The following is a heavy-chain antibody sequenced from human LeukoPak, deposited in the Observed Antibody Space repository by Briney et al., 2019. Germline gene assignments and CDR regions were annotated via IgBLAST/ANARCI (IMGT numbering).Heavy chain of an antibody. D-gene: IGHD5/OR15-5a*01. CDR2: MYFSGST. CDR3: AAEQVSTSSFDY. Sequence: SETLSLTCTVSGGSISSGGLYWSWIRQHPGKGLEWIGYMYFSGSTKYNPSLKTRVTISSDTSKNQFSLNLSSVTPADTAVYYCAAEQVSTSSFDYWGQGTTVTVSS. J-gene: IGHJ4*02. V-gene: IGHV4-31*03. CDR1: GGSISSGGLY.